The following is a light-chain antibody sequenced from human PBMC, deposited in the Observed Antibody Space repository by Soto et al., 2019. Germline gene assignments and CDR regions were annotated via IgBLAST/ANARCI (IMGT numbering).Light chain of an antibody. CDR3: QQYGSLPLFT. Sequence: ESVLTQSPGTLSLSPGERATLSCRASESVSSRYLTWYQQKPGPAPRLLIYGASSRAPGIPDRFSGSGPGTDFTLTISSLEPEDSAVYYCQQYGSLPLFTFGPGTKVDIK. V-gene: IGKV3-20*01. CDR2: GAS. J-gene: IGKJ3*01. CDR1: ESVSSRY.